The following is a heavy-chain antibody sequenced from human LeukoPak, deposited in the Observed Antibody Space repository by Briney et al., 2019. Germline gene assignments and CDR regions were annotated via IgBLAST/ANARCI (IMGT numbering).Heavy chain of an antibody. Sequence: GGSLRLSCAASGFTFSSSWMSWVRQAPGKGLEWVASIKQDGSVIHYVDSVKGRFTISRDSAKNSLYLQMNSLRPEDTAVYYCARVDQYNCGWWDYWGQGTLVTVSS. D-gene: IGHD6-19*01. CDR1: GFTFSSSW. CDR2: IKQDGSVI. J-gene: IGHJ4*02. CDR3: ARVDQYNCGWWDY. V-gene: IGHV3-7*01.